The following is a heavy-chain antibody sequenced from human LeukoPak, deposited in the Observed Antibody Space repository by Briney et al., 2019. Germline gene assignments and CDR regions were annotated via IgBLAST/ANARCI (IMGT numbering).Heavy chain of an antibody. CDR1: GFTFSSYW. CDR3: AREPPARDEGQIDY. CDR2: INSDGSST. Sequence: QPGGSLRLSCAACGFTFSSYWMHWVRQAPGKGLVWVSRINSDGSSTSYADSVKGRFTISRDNAKNTLYLQMNSLRAEDTAVYYCAREPPARDEGQIDYWGQGTLVTVSS. V-gene: IGHV3-74*01. J-gene: IGHJ4*02.